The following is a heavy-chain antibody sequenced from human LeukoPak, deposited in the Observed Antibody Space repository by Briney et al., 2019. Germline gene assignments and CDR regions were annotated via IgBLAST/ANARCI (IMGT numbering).Heavy chain of an antibody. Sequence: GGSLRLSCAASGFTFSSYGMHWVHQAPGKGLEWVAVIWYDGSNKYYADSVKGRFTISRDNSKNTLYLQMNSLRAEDTAVYYCARDTREAGIAAAGMRPYYYGMDVWGQGTTVTVSS. D-gene: IGHD6-13*01. J-gene: IGHJ6*02. CDR2: IWYDGSNK. CDR1: GFTFSSYG. CDR3: ARDTREAGIAAAGMRPYYYGMDV. V-gene: IGHV3-33*01.